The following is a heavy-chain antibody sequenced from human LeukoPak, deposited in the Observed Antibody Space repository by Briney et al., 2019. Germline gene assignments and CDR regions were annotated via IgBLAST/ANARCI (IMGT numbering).Heavy chain of an antibody. CDR2: ISYDGSNK. CDR1: GFTFSSYA. V-gene: IGHV3-30*04. Sequence: PGGSLRLACAASGFTFSSYAMHGVRHAPGKGLEWVAVISYDGSNKYYADSVKGRFTISRDNSKNTLYLQMNSLRAEDTAVYYCARGVAGSGWYWDYFDYWGQGTLVTVSS. J-gene: IGHJ4*02. D-gene: IGHD6-19*01. CDR3: ARGVAGSGWYWDYFDY.